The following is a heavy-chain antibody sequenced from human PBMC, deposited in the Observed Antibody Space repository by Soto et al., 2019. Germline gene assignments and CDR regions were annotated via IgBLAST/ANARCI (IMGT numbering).Heavy chain of an antibody. CDR2: IIPIFGTA. D-gene: IGHD5-18*01. CDR3: AVSGGGYGLHYFDY. CDR1: GGTFSSYA. J-gene: IGHJ4*02. V-gene: IGHV1-69*13. Sequence: SVKVSFKASGGTFSSYAISWVRQAPGQGLEWMGGIIPIFGTANYAQKFQGRVTITADESTSTAYMELSSLRSEDTAVYYCAVSGGGYGLHYFDYWGQGTLVTDSP.